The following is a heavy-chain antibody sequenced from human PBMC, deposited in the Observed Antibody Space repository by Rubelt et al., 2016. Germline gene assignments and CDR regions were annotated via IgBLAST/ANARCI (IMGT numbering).Heavy chain of an antibody. CDR2: IYYSGST. Sequence: QVQLQESGPGLVKPSETLSLTCTVSGGSISSYYWSWIRQPPGKGLEWIGYIYYSGSTNYNPSLKSRCPISVDTSKNQFSLKLSSVTAADTAVYYCARGSSWSIDYWGQGTLVTVSS. V-gene: IGHV4-59*08. J-gene: IGHJ4*02. CDR1: GGSISSYY. D-gene: IGHD6-13*01. CDR3: ARGSSWSIDY.